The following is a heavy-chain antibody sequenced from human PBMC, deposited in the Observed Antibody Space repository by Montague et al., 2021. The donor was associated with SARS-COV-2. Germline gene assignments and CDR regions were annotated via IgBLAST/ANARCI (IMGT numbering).Heavy chain of an antibody. CDR2: INHRRTA. V-gene: IGHV4-34*01. CDR3: ARAGRSVFDF. J-gene: IGHJ4*02. CDR1: GGSFSDCYY. Sequence: SETLSLTCAVSGGSFSDCYYWTWLRQTPGKTLEWIAEINHRRTAKYNSSLTNRVAISVDTSKREIYLNLTSVTDADTATYYCARAGRSVFDFWGQGTLVIVSS.